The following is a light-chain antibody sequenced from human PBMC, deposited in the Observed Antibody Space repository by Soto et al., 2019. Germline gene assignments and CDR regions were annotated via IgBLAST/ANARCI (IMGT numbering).Light chain of an antibody. Sequence: DIQMTQSPSSLSASVGDRVTITCRASQSISTYLNWYQQKPGKAPKLLIYAASSLHSGVPSRFSGSGSETDFIVSISSLQPEDFVTYYGQQSYSTPTFGQGTKVEIK. CDR3: QQSYSTPT. V-gene: IGKV1-39*01. J-gene: IGKJ1*01. CDR1: QSISTY. CDR2: AAS.